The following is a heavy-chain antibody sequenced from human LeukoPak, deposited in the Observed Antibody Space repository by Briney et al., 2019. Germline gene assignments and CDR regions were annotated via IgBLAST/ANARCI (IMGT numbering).Heavy chain of an antibody. V-gene: IGHV3-23*01. CDR1: GFTFSSYG. CDR3: AKDHCSSTSCYYWYFDL. Sequence: GGSLRLSCAASGFTFSSYGMSWVRQAPGKGLEWVSAISGSGGSTYYADSVKGRFTISRDNSKNTLSLQMNSLRAEDTAVYYCAKDHCSSTSCYYWYFDLWGRGTLVTVSS. J-gene: IGHJ2*01. CDR2: ISGSGGST. D-gene: IGHD2-2*01.